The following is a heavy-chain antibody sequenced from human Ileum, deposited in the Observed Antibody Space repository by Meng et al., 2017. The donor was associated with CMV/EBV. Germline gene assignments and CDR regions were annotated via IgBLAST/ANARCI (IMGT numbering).Heavy chain of an antibody. J-gene: IGHJ4*02. CDR1: SGLISGSSYY. V-gene: IGHV4-39*07. CDR3: ARELRPTSQYNGGTFDF. Sequence: GPLRLSCTFSSGLISGSSYYWGWIRQPPGKGLEWIASMHYSGNTHYNPSLKSRVTISVDTSKNHFSLKLTSVTAADMAVYYCARELRPTSQYNGGTFDFWGQGTLVTVSS. D-gene: IGHD3-16*01. CDR2: MHYSGNT.